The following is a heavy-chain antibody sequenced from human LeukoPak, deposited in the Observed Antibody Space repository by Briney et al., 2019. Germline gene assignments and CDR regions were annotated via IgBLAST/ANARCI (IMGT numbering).Heavy chain of an antibody. D-gene: IGHD3-10*02. Sequence: SVKVSCKASGYTFTGYYMHWVRQAPGQGLEWTGRIIPILGIANYAQKFQGRVTITADKSTSTAYMELSSLRSEDTAVYYCARGVFGELSDPFDYWGQGTLVTVSS. CDR3: ARGVFGELSDPFDY. V-gene: IGHV1-69*04. CDR1: GYTFTGYY. J-gene: IGHJ4*02. CDR2: IIPILGIA.